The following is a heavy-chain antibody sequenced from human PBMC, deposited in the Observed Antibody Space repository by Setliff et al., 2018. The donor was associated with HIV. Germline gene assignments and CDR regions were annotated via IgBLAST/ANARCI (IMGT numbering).Heavy chain of an antibody. CDR1: GYTFPHSW. D-gene: IGHD6-6*01. CDR3: ATSPGTYSSSSASYFDY. J-gene: IGHJ4*02. Sequence: GESLKISCKGSGYTFPHSWIGWVRQMPGKGLEWMGIIYLSDSDTRHSPSFQGQVTISADKSISTAYLQWSSLKASDTAMYYCATSPGTYSSSSASYFDYWGQGTLVTVSS. CDR2: IYLSDSDT. V-gene: IGHV5-51*01.